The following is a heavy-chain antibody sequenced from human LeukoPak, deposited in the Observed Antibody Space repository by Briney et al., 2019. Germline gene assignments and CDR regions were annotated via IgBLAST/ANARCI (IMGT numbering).Heavy chain of an antibody. CDR2: ISYDGSND. Sequence: GGSLRLSCAASEFTFSYYDMHWVRQAPGKGLEWVAVISYDGSNDSYADSVKGRFTISRDNSKNTLYLQMNSQRAEDTAVYYCVKQSAAGAGYYFDYWGQGTLVTVSS. D-gene: IGHD6-13*01. CDR1: EFTFSYYD. V-gene: IGHV3-30*18. J-gene: IGHJ4*02. CDR3: VKQSAAGAGYYFDY.